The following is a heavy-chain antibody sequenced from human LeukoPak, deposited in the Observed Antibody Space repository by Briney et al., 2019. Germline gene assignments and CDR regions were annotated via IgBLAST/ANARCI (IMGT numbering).Heavy chain of an antibody. D-gene: IGHD3-22*01. CDR3: ASYDSSGYYYDY. CDR1: GFTFSSYV. J-gene: IGHJ4*02. Sequence: GGSLRLSCEASGFTFSSYVMHWVRQAPGKGLEWVANIKQDGSEKYYVDSVKGRFTISRDNAKNSLYLQMNSLRAEDTAVYYCASYDSSGYYYDYWGQGTLVTVSS. CDR2: IKQDGSEK. V-gene: IGHV3-7*01.